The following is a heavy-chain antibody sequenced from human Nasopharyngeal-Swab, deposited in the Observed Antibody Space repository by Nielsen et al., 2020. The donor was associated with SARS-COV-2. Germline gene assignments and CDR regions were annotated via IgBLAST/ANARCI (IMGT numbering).Heavy chain of an antibody. CDR1: GFTFSSYG. CDR3: ARESTPHCSSTSCLPDY. J-gene: IGHJ4*02. Sequence: GESLKISCAASGFTFSSYGMHWVRQAPGKGLEWVAVIWYDGSNKYYADSVKGRFTISRDNSKNTLYLQKNSLRAEDTAVYYCARESTPHCSSTSCLPDYWGQGTLVTVSS. V-gene: IGHV3-33*01. D-gene: IGHD2-2*01. CDR2: IWYDGSNK.